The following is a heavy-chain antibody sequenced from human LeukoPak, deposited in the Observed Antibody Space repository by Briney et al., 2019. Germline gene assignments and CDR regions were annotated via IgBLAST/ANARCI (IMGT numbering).Heavy chain of an antibody. J-gene: IGHJ4*02. D-gene: IGHD5-24*01. CDR2: ISWNSGSI. Sequence: TGGSLRLSCAASGFTFSGSPMHWVRQAPGKGLEWVSGISWNSGSIGYADSVKGRFTISRDNAKNSLYLQMNSLRAEDTALYYCAKDGGWLQFRTHYFDYWGQGTLVTVSS. V-gene: IGHV3-9*01. CDR3: AKDGGWLQFRTHYFDY. CDR1: GFTFSGSP.